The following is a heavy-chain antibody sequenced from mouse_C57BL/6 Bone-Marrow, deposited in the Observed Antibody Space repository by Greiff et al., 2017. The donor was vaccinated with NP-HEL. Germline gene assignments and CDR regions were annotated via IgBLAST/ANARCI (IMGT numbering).Heavy chain of an antibody. Sequence: VHVKQSGAELVKPGASVKMSCKASGYTFTSYWITWVKQRPGQGLEWIGDIYPGSGSTNYNEKFKSKATLTVDTSSSTAYMQLSSLTSEDSAVYYCARGLGQDYWGQGTTLTVSS. CDR1: GYTFTSYW. CDR2: IYPGSGST. D-gene: IGHD4-1*01. J-gene: IGHJ2*01. CDR3: ARGLGQDY. V-gene: IGHV1-55*01.